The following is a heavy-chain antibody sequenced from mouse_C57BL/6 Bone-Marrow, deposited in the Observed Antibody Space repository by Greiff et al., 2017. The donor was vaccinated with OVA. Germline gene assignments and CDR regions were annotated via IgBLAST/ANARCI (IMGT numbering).Heavy chain of an antibody. V-gene: IGHV3-6*01. CDR3: ARGESDFYYFDY. J-gene: IGHJ2*01. CDR2: ISYDGSN. Sequence: EVKLLESGPGLVKPSQSLSLTCSVTGYSITSGYYWNWIRQFPGNKLEWMGYISYDGSNNYNPSLKNRISITRDTSKNQFFLKLNSVTTEDTATYYCARGESDFYYFDYWGQGTTLTVSS. CDR1: GYSITSGYY.